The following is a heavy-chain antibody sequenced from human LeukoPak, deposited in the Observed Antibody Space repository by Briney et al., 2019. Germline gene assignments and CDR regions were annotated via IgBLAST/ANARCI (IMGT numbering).Heavy chain of an antibody. CDR3: ARESLPYYDFWSGYRGGWFDP. J-gene: IGHJ5*02. CDR1: GFTFSSYW. Sequence: GGSLRLSCAASGFTFSSYWMSWGRQAPGKGLEWVANIKQDGSEKYYVDSVKGRFTISRDNAKNSLYLQMNSLRAEDTAVYYCARESLPYYDFWSGYRGGWFDPWGQGTLVTVSS. D-gene: IGHD3-3*01. V-gene: IGHV3-7*01. CDR2: IKQDGSEK.